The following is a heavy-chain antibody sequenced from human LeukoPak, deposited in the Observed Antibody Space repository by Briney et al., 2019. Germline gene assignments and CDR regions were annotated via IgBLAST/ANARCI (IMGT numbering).Heavy chain of an antibody. Sequence: ASVKVSCKASGYTFTSYGISWVRQAPGQGLEWMGWISAYNGNTNYAQKLQGRVTMNTDTSTSTAYMELRSLRSDDTAVYYCASTPLLHSGSYWDYWGQGTLVTVSS. CDR1: GYTFTSYG. J-gene: IGHJ4*02. CDR2: ISAYNGNT. D-gene: IGHD1-26*01. V-gene: IGHV1-18*01. CDR3: ASTPLLHSGSYWDY.